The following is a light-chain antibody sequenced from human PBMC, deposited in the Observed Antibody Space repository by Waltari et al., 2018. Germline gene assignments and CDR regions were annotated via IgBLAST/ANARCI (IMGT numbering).Light chain of an antibody. CDR3: SSYAGNDNFV. J-gene: IGLJ1*01. V-gene: IGLV2-8*01. Sequence: QSALTQPPSASGSPGQSVTISCTGTSSALGGYNYVSWYQQHPGKAPELLIYEVSKRPSGVPDRFSGSKSGNTASLTVSGLQAEDEADYYCSSYAGNDNFVFGTGTKVTVL. CDR1: SSALGGYNY. CDR2: EVS.